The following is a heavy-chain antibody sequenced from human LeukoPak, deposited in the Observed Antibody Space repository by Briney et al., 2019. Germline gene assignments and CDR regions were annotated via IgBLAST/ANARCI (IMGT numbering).Heavy chain of an antibody. D-gene: IGHD6-19*01. Sequence: QPGGSLRLSCAVSGFTVSSIYMSWVRQAPGKGLEWVSFIYSDGNTYYADSVKGRFILSRDSSRNTLYLQMNGLRVDDTAAYYCAGDTHSSSWYDHWGQGTLVTVSS. J-gene: IGHJ5*02. CDR3: AGDTHSSSWYDH. CDR1: GFTVSSIY. CDR2: IYSDGNT. V-gene: IGHV3-53*01.